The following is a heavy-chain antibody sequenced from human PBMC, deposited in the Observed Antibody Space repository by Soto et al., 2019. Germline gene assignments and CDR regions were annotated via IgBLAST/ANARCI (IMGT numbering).Heavy chain of an antibody. V-gene: IGHV3-23*01. Sequence: PGGSLRLSCAASGFTFSSYAMSWVRQAPGKGLEWVSAISGSGGSTYYADSVKGRFTISRDNSKNTLYLQMNSLRAEDTAVYYCAKDQTPRNDYDFWSGYPSYFDYWGQGTLVTVSS. CDR3: AKDQTPRNDYDFWSGYPSYFDY. D-gene: IGHD3-3*01. CDR1: GFTFSSYA. J-gene: IGHJ4*02. CDR2: ISGSGGST.